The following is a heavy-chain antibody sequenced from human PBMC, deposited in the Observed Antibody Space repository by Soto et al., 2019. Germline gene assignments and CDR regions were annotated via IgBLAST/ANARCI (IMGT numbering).Heavy chain of an antibody. CDR3: TRARGRYFDWLLSWFDP. CDR1: GFTFGDYA. CDR2: IRSKAYGGTT. Sequence: EVQLVESGGGLVKPGRSLRLSCTASGFTFGDYAMSWFRQAPGKGLEWVGFIRSKAYGGTTEYAASVKGRFTISRDDYKSIAYLQMNSLKTEDTAVYYCTRARGRYFDWLLSWFDPWGQGTLVTVSS. V-gene: IGHV3-49*05. J-gene: IGHJ5*02. D-gene: IGHD3-9*01.